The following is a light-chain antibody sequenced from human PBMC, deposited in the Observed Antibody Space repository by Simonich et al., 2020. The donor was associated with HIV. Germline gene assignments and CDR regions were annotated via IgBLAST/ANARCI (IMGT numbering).Light chain of an antibody. CDR1: QSVSST. CDR3: QQYNNWPT. V-gene: IGKV3-15*01. Sequence: EIVMTQSPATLSVSPGERATLSCRGNQSVSSTLVWYQQKSGQAPRRLIYGASTRATGNPARFSGRGSGTEFTLTISSMQSEDFAVYYCQQYNNWPTFGGGTKVEIK. CDR2: GAS. J-gene: IGKJ4*01.